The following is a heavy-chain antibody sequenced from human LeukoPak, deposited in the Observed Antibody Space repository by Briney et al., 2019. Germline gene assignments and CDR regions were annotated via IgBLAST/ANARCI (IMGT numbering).Heavy chain of an antibody. J-gene: IGHJ5*02. CDR3: ARLTYSNNWYFRRGLDNWFDP. CDR2: INHSGSA. V-gene: IGHV4-34*01. Sequence: SSETLSLTCTVSGGSISSYYWSWIRQPPGKGLEWIGEINHSGSANYNPSLKSRVTISVDASKSQFSLRLSSVTAADTAVYYCARLTYSNNWYFRRGLDNWFDPWGQGTLVTVSS. CDR1: GGSISSYY. D-gene: IGHD6-13*01.